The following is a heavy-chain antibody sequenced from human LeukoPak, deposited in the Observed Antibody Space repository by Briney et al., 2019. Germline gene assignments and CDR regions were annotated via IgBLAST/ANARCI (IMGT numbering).Heavy chain of an antibody. J-gene: IGHJ4*02. V-gene: IGHV1-18*04. Sequence: ASVNVSSKASGYIFANYGFSWVRQAPGQGLEWMGWISADNHNTKYAQKFQDRVTMTDDRSTSTVYMELRSLRSDDTAVYYCARDRRGYSAYDGEGFDYWGQGTLVTVSS. CDR1: GYIFANYG. D-gene: IGHD5-12*01. CDR2: ISADNHNT. CDR3: ARDRRGYSAYDGEGFDY.